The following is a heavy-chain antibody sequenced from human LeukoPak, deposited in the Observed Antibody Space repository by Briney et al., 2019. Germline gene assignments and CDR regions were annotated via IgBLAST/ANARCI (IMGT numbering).Heavy chain of an antibody. CDR1: GGSISSYY. CDR2: IYYSGST. Sequence: PAETLSLTCTVSGGSISSYYWSWIRQPPGKGLEWIGYIYYSGSTNYNPSLKSRGTISVDTSKNQFSLKLSSVTAADTAVYYCARGSGSYYFDYWGQGTLVTVSS. V-gene: IGHV4-59*01. D-gene: IGHD1-26*01. J-gene: IGHJ4*02. CDR3: ARGSGSYYFDY.